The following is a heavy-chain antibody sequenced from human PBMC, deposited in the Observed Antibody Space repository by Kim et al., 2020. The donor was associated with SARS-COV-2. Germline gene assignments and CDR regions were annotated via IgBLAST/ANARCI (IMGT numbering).Heavy chain of an antibody. D-gene: IGHD2-8*01. CDR1: GYTFTSYA. CDR3: ALDIVLMVYAMGEFRD. V-gene: IGHV1-3*01. J-gene: IGHJ4*02. CDR2: INAGNGNT. Sequence: ASVKVSCKASGYTFTSYAMHWVRQAPGQRLEWMGWINAGNGNTKYSQKFQGRVTITRDTSASTAYMELSSLRSEDTAVYYCALDIVLMVYAMGEFRDWGQGTLVTVSS.